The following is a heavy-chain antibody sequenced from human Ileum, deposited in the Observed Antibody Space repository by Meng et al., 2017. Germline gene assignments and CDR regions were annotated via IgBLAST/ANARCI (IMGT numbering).Heavy chain of an antibody. V-gene: IGHV3-74*01. CDR3: TRGGKSGAPMIEAFDI. Sequence: EVQLVESGGGLVQPGGSLRLSCADSGLTFINYWMHWVRQVPGKGLVWVSRINSDGSRTTYADSVKGRFTISRDNAKNTLYLQMNSLRVEDTAVYYCTRGGKSGAPMIEAFDIWGQGTMVTVSS. CDR2: INSDGSRT. J-gene: IGHJ3*02. CDR1: GLTFINYW. D-gene: IGHD1-26*01.